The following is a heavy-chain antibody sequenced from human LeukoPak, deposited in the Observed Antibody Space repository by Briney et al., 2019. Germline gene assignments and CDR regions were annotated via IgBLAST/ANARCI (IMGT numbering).Heavy chain of an antibody. CDR3: VMDMDV. Sequence: LTGGSLRLSCAASGFIFSSYWVNSVRQAPGKGLEWVANIKEDGSAKYYVDSVKGRFTISRDNAKNSLYLQMNSLRAEDTAVYYCVMDMDVWGQGTTVTVSS. CDR2: IKEDGSAK. J-gene: IGHJ6*02. V-gene: IGHV3-7*05. CDR1: GFIFSSYW.